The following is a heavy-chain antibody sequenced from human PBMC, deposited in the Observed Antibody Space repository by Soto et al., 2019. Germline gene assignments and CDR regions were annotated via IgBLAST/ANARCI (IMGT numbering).Heavy chain of an antibody. D-gene: IGHD3-10*01. CDR2: ISYSESTDYSGST. CDR1: GGSISSYY. V-gene: IGHV4-59*01. J-gene: IGHJ6*01. CDR3: ARDKGQPGSYHDDGMDV. Sequence: QVQLQESGPGLVKPSETLSLTCTVSGGSISSYYWSWIRQPPGKGLEWIGYISYSESTDYSGSTIYNPPLKSRVTISVDTSKNLFSLKLSSVTAADTAVYYCARDKGQPGSYHDDGMDVW.